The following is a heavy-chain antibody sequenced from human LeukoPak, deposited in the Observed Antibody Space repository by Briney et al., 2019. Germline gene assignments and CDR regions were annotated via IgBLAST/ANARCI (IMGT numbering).Heavy chain of an antibody. CDR2: IYYSGST. J-gene: IGHJ4*02. CDR3: ARAHPHFDY. V-gene: IGHV4-59*01. Sequence: SETLSLTCTVSGGSISSYYCSWIRQPPGKGLEWIGYIYYSGSTNYNPSLKSRVTISVDTSKNQFSLKLSSVTAADTAVYYCARAHPHFDYWGQGTLVTVSS. CDR1: GGSISSYY.